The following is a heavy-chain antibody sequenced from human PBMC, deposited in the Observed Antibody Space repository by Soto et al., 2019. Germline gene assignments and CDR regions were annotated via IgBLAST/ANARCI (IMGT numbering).Heavy chain of an antibody. V-gene: IGHV1-3*01. CDR1: GYSLPTHT. J-gene: IGHJ4*02. Sequence: QVQLVQSGAEVKKPGASVRISCKASGYSLPTHTIHWVRQAPGHRLEWMGWINDANGHTKYSQNFQKRVTISSDTAARTVYMRLTGLTSDDTAIYYCARSNGNYDWRPNDFWGQGTLVTVSS. D-gene: IGHD4-17*01. CDR2: INDANGHT. CDR3: ARSNGNYDWRPNDF.